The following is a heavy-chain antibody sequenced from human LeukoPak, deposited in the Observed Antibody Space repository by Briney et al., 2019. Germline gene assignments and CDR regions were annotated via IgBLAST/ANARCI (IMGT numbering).Heavy chain of an antibody. CDR2: ISGSGGST. D-gene: IGHD2-21*01. CDR1: GFTFSSYA. J-gene: IGHJ4*02. Sequence: GGSLRVSCAASGFTFSSYAMSRVRQAPGKGLEWVSAISGSGGSTYYADSVKGRFTISRDNSKNTLYLQMNSLRAEDTAVYHCAKVWWLIAGDYWGQGTLVTVSS. V-gene: IGHV3-23*01. CDR3: AKVWWLIAGDY.